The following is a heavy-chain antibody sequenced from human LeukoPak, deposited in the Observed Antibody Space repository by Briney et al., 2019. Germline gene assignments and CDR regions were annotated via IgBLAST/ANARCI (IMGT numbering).Heavy chain of an antibody. D-gene: IGHD3/OR15-3a*01. CDR3: ARDGTGTIDY. CDR1: GGSISSYY. J-gene: IGHJ4*02. Sequence: SETLSLTCTVSGGSISSYYWSWIRRPPGKGLEWIGYIYYSGSTNYNPSLKSRVTISVDTSKNQFSLKLSSVTAADTAVYYCARDGTGTIDYWGQGTLVTVSS. V-gene: IGHV4-59*01. CDR2: IYYSGST.